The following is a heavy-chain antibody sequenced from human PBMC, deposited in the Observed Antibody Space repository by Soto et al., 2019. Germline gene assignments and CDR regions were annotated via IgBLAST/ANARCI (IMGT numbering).Heavy chain of an antibody. CDR3: ARGGYSSSWGFHH. V-gene: IGHV1-2*04. J-gene: IGHJ1*01. D-gene: IGHD6-13*01. CDR2: INPNSGGT. CDR1: GYTFTGYY. Sequence: QVQLVQSGAEVKKPGASVKVSCKASGYTFTGYYMHWVRQAPGQGLEWMGWINPNSGGTNYEQKFQGWVTMTRDASISTAYMELSRLRSDDTAVYYCARGGYSSSWGFHHWGQGTLVTVSS.